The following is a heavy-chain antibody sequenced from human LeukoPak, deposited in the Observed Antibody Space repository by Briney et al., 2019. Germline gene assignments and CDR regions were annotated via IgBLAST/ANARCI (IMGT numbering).Heavy chain of an antibody. CDR3: ARVRLYGMDV. CDR1: GGSISSSSYY. CDR2: IYYSGST. V-gene: IGHV4-39*07. J-gene: IGHJ6*02. Sequence: PSETLSLTCTVSGGSISSSSYYWGWIRQPPGKGLEWIGSIYYSGSTYYNPSLKSRVTISVDTSKNQFSLKLSSVTAADTAVYYCARVRLYGMDVWGQGTTVTVSS.